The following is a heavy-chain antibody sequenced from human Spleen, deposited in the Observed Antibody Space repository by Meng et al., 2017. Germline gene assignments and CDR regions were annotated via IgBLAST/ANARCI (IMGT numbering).Heavy chain of an antibody. CDR2: ISGSGGST. CDR3: AKDRVSSDIVVVISPIDY. Sequence: GGSLRLSCVASGFTFSSYAMSWVRQAPGKGLEWVSAISGSGGSTYYADSGKGRFTISRDNSENTLYLQMNSLRAEDTAVYYCAKDRVSSDIVVVISPIDYWGQGTLVTVSS. CDR1: GFTFSSYA. D-gene: IGHD2-15*01. J-gene: IGHJ4*02. V-gene: IGHV3-23*01.